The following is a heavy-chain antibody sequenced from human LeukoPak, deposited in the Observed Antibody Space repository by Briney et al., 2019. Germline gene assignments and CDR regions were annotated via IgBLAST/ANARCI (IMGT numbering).Heavy chain of an antibody. D-gene: IGHD3-9*01. CDR3: AILRYFDEHYYYYDMDV. Sequence: SETLSLTCTVSGGSISNYYWSWIRQPPGKGLEWIGYIHHGGSTNYNPSLKSRVAISVGTSKNQFSLKLSSVTAADTAVYYCAILRYFDEHYYYYDMDVWGQGTTVTVSS. J-gene: IGHJ6*02. CDR1: GGSISNYY. CDR2: IHHGGST. V-gene: IGHV4-59*01.